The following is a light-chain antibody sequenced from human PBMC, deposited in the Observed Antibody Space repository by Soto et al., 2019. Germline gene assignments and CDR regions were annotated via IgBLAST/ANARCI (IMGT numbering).Light chain of an antibody. CDR2: QVT. V-gene: IGLV2-23*02. CDR1: STDVGNYNL. J-gene: IGLJ1*01. Sequence: QSVLTQPASVSGSPGQSITISCTGTSTDVGNYNLVSWYQQHPGKAPKLMIFQVTKRPSGISDRFSGSKSGNTASLTISGLQAEDEADYYCSSYAGSSNVFGTGTKVTVL. CDR3: SSYAGSSNV.